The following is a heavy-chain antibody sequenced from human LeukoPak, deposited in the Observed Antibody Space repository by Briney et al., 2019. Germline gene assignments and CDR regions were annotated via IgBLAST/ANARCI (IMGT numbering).Heavy chain of an antibody. CDR3: ARDGDTVMARRYFYY. V-gene: IGHV1-46*01. CDR1: GYTFISYY. Sequence: ASVKVSCKASGYTFISYYMHWVRQAPGQGLEWMGVINPSGGSTSYAQKFQGRVTMTRDTSTTAVYMELSSLRSEDTAVYYCARDGDTVMARRYFYYWGQGTLVTVSS. J-gene: IGHJ4*02. D-gene: IGHD5-18*01. CDR2: INPSGGST.